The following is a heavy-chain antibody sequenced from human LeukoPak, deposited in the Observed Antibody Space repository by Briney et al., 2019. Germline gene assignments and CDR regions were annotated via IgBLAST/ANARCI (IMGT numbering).Heavy chain of an antibody. D-gene: IGHD4-17*01. J-gene: IGHJ5*02. CDR3: AGNFVTTETFDP. CDR1: GGSISSGNYY. CDR2: VYTSGST. Sequence: PSQTLSLTCTVSGGSISSGNYYWSWIRQPAGKRLEWIGRVYTSGSTNYNPSLKSRVSISVDTSKNQFSLRLSSVTAADTAVYYCAGNFVTTETFDPWGQGTLVTVSS. V-gene: IGHV4-61*02.